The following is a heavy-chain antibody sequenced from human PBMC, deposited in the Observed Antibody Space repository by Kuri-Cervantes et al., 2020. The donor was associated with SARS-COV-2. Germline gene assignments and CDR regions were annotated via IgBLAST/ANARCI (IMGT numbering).Heavy chain of an antibody. J-gene: IGHJ4*02. CDR2: IYSGGST. CDR3: AKGGFPVATIGAGIGY. Sequence: GGSLRLSCAASGFTVSSNYMSWVRQAPGKGLEWVSVIYSGGSTYYADSVKGRFTISRHNSKNTLYLQMNSLRAEDTAVYYCAKGGFPVATIGAGIGYWGQGTLVTVSS. D-gene: IGHD5-12*01. CDR1: GFTVSSNY. V-gene: IGHV3-53*04.